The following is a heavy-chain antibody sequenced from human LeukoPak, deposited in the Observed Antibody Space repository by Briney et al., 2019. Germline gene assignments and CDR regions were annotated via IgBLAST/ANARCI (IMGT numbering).Heavy chain of an antibody. CDR2: ILYDGTHE. D-gene: IGHD5-12*01. V-gene: IGHV3-30-3*02. CDR1: GFTFNSYA. J-gene: IGHJ4*02. Sequence: GGSLRLSCLASGFTFNSYAVHWVRQAPGRGLEWVAIILYDGTHEYYADSVKGRFSISRDNSKNTLYLQMNSLRAEDTAVYYCAKDEGDSGYSGYDSRPSFDYWGQGTLVTVSS. CDR3: AKDEGDSGYSGYDSRPSFDY.